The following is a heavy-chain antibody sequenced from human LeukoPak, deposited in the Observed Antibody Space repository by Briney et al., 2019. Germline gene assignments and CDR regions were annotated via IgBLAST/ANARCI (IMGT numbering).Heavy chain of an antibody. CDR1: GFAFDDSV. J-gene: IGHJ4*02. V-gene: IGHV3-9*01. CDR3: AKDPSWIQLWQGLWDY. D-gene: IGHD5-18*01. CDR2: IYWNSGNI. Sequence: PGRSLRLSCVASGFAFDDSVMHWVRQAPGRGLEWVSGIYWNSGNIGYADSVRGRFTTSRDNAKKSLYLQMNSLRAEDTAVYYCAKDPSWIQLWQGLWDYWGQGTLVTVSS.